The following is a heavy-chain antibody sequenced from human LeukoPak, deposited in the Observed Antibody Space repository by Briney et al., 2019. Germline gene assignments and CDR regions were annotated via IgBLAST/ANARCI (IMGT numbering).Heavy chain of an antibody. D-gene: IGHD6-13*01. CDR3: ARAHSSSWYQGWFDP. Sequence: GASVKVSCKASGYTFTSYAMHWVRQAPGQRLEWMGWINAGNGNTKYSQEFQGRVTITRDTSASTAYMELSSLRSEDMAVYYCARAHSSSWYQGWFDPWGQGTLVTVSS. CDR2: INAGNGNT. J-gene: IGHJ5*02. CDR1: GYTFTSYA. V-gene: IGHV1-3*03.